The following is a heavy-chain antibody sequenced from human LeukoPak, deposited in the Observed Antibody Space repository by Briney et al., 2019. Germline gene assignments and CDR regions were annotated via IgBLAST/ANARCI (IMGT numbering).Heavy chain of an antibody. J-gene: IGHJ5*02. Sequence: SETLSLTCTVSGGSISSYYWSWIRQPPGKGLEWIGYIYYSGSTNYNPSLKSRVTISVDTSKNQFSLQLNSVTPEDTAVYYCARDLCCAAAGITAWFDPWGQGTLVTVSS. CDR3: ARDLCCAAAGITAWFDP. CDR1: GGSISSYY. CDR2: IYYSGST. V-gene: IGHV4-59*12. D-gene: IGHD6-13*01.